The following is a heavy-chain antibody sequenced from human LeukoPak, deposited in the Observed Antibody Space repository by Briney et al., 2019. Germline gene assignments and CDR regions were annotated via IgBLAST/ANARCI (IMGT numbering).Heavy chain of an antibody. J-gene: IGHJ4*02. D-gene: IGHD3-22*01. V-gene: IGHV1-24*01. CDR3: AREKDYYDSSGYYYGY. CDR1: GYTLTELS. CDR2: FDPEDGET. Sequence: ASVKVSCKVSGYTLTELSMHWVRQAPGKGLEWMGGFDPEDGETIYAQKFQGRVTMTEDTSTDTAYMGLSSLRSEDTAVYYCAREKDYYDSSGYYYGYWGQGTLVTVSS.